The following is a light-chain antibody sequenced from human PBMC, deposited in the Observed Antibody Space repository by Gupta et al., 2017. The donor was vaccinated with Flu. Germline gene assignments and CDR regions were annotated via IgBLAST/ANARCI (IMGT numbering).Light chain of an antibody. CDR1: SPNIGAGND. J-gene: IGLJ1*01. V-gene: IGLV1-40*01. Sequence: QSVLTPPPSVSGAPGQRGTISCTGGSPNIGAGNDVHWSKPLPGPAPKLLIYGDNNRPSEAPDRFSGAKSGTSASLAITGLKAEDEADFYCQSYDDSLTAYVFGGGTKGTVL. CDR2: GDN. CDR3: QSYDDSLTAYV.